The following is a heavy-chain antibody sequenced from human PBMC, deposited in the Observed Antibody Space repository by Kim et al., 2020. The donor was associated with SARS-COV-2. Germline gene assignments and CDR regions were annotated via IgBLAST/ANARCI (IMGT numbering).Heavy chain of an antibody. CDR3: ASSGYSSGGGY. J-gene: IGHJ4*02. V-gene: IGHV4-4*02. D-gene: IGHD6-19*01. CDR2: IYHSGST. Sequence: SETLSLTCAVSGGSISSSNWWSWVRQPPGKGLAWIGEIYHSGSTNYNPSLKSRVTISVDKSKNQFSLKLSSVTAADTSVYYCASSGYSSGGGYWGQGTLVTVSS. CDR1: GGSISSSNW.